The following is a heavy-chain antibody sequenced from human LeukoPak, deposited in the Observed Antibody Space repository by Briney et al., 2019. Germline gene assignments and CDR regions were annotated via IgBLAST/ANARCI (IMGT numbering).Heavy chain of an antibody. V-gene: IGHV4-39*07. D-gene: IGHD2-2*01. Sequence: SETLSLTCTVSGGSISSRSYHWAWIRQPPGKGLEWIGSIYYSGSTYNIPSLKSRVTISVDRSKNQFSLRLRSVTAADTAVYYCARELGYCSSTSCYSQGWFDPWGQGTLVTVSS. CDR3: ARELGYCSSTSCYSQGWFDP. CDR2: IYYSGST. CDR1: GGSISSRSYH. J-gene: IGHJ5*02.